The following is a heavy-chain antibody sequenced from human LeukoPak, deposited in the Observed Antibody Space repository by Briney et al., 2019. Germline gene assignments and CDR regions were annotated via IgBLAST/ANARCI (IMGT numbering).Heavy chain of an antibody. CDR2: MNPNSSNP. V-gene: IGHV1-8*01. CDR1: GYTFTSYD. J-gene: IGHJ4*02. Sequence: SVKLSCKASGYTFTSYDIYWIRHATGPGLEWMGWMNPNSSNPGYAQKFQGRVTMTRNTSISTAYMELSSLRSEDTAVYYCARGLGLSLWGQGTLVTVSS. CDR3: ARGLGLSL.